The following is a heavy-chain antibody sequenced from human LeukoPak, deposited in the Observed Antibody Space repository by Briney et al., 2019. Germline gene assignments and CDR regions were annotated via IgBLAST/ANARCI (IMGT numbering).Heavy chain of an antibody. J-gene: IGHJ4*02. CDR2: VYYSRTT. Sequence: SETLSLTCTVSGGSISSYYWSWIRQPPEKGLEWIGYVYYSRTTNYNPSLKSRVTMSVDTSNNQFSLKLSSVTAADPAVYYCARLSGSQTPPQWGEGTLVTVSS. CDR3: ARLSGSQTPPQ. V-gene: IGHV4-59*12. CDR1: GGSISSYY. D-gene: IGHD1-26*01.